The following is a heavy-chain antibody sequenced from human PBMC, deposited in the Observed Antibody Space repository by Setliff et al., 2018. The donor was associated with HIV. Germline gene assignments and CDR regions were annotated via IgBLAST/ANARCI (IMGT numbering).Heavy chain of an antibody. Sequence: SETLSLTCTVSGGSITGHYWSWIRQPPGKGLEWIGYIHYSESSNYNPSLKSRVSISLDTSKKQVSLKLNSVTAADTAVYYCARGLSIFGVATPGFYSFMDVWGKGTTVTVSS. CDR2: IHYSESS. D-gene: IGHD3-3*01. CDR1: GGSITGHY. J-gene: IGHJ6*03. V-gene: IGHV4-59*11. CDR3: ARGLSIFGVATPGFYSFMDV.